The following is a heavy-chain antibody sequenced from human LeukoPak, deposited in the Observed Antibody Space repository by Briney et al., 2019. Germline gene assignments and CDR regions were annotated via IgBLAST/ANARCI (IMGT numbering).Heavy chain of an antibody. CDR3: ARGERGYYDSSGYYTFDY. V-gene: IGHV3-33*01. Sequence: GGSLRLSCAASGFTFSSYGMHWVRQAPGKGLERVAVIWYDGSNKYYPDSVKGPFTISRDNSKNPLYLQMNSLRAEDTAVYYCARGERGYYDSSGYYTFDYWGQGTLVTVSS. CDR1: GFTFSSYG. CDR2: IWYDGSNK. D-gene: IGHD3-22*01. J-gene: IGHJ4*02.